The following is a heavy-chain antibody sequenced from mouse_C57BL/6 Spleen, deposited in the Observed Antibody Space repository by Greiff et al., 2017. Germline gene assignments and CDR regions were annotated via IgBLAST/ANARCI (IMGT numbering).Heavy chain of an antibody. Sequence: EVQLQQSGPELVKPGASVKIPCKASGYTFTDYNMDWVKQSHGKSLEWIGDINPNNGGTIYNQKFKGKATLTVDKSSSTAYMELRSLTSEDTAVYYGATCDGRGYSAWFAYWGQGTLVTVSA. J-gene: IGHJ3*01. D-gene: IGHD1-1*01. V-gene: IGHV1-18*01. CDR2: INPNNGGT. CDR3: ATCDGRGYSAWFAY. CDR1: GYTFTDYN.